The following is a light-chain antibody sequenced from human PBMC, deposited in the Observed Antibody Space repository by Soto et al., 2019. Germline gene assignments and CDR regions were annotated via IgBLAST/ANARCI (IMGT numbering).Light chain of an antibody. CDR2: WGS. J-gene: IGKJ4*01. Sequence: EIVMTQSPDSLSLSLGERATFNCKSSQSVLDTSNKANYLAWYQQKPGQSPKLLIYWGSTRQSGVPDRFSGTGSGTDFTLTIANLQAEDVAVYYCQQFFRIPLTFGGGTKVEIK. CDR1: QSVLDTSNKANY. V-gene: IGKV4-1*01. CDR3: QQFFRIPLT.